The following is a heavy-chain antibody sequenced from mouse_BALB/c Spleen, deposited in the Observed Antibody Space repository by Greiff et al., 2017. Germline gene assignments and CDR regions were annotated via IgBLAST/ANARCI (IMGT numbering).Heavy chain of an antibody. Sequence: EVHLVESGPSLVKPSQTLSLTCSVTGDSITSGYWNWIRKFPGNKLEYMGYISYSGSTYYNPSLKSRISITRDTSKNQYYLQLNSVTTEDTATYYCARFDYYFYYYAMDYWGQGTSVTVSS. CDR1: GDSITSGY. CDR2: ISYSGST. CDR3: ARFDYYFYYYAMDY. J-gene: IGHJ4*01. D-gene: IGHD1-1*01. V-gene: IGHV3-8*02.